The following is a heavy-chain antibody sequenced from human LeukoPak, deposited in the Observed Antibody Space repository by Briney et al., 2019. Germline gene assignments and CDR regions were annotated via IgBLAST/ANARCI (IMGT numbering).Heavy chain of an antibody. Sequence: GGSLRLSCAASGFTFSSYAMSWVRQAPGRGLEWVSAISGSGGSTYYADSVKGRFTISRDNSKNTLYLQMNSLRAEDTAVYYCAKNTVVVVAATFIDYWGQGTLVTVSS. V-gene: IGHV3-23*01. CDR2: ISGSGGST. J-gene: IGHJ4*02. D-gene: IGHD2-15*01. CDR1: GFTFSSYA. CDR3: AKNTVVVVAATFIDY.